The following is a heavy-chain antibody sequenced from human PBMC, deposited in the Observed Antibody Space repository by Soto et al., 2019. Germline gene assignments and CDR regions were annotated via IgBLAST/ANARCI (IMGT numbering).Heavy chain of an antibody. D-gene: IGHD3-3*01. CDR1: GFTFSSYA. CDR3: AKDVNHYDFWSGYYKGPYYYYMDV. V-gene: IGHV3-23*01. CDR2: ISGSGGST. J-gene: IGHJ6*03. Sequence: GGSLRLSCAASGFTFSSYAMSWVRQAPGKGLEWVSAISGSGGSTYYADSVKGRFTISRDNSKNTLYLQMNSLRAEDTAVYYCAKDVNHYDFWSGYYKGPYYYYMDVWGKGTTGTVSS.